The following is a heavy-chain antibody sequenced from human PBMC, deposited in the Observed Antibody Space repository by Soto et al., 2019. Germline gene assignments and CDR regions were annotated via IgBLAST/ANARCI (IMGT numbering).Heavy chain of an antibody. CDR1: DGSISSGDYY. D-gene: IGHD3-22*01. Sequence: PSETLSLTCTVSDGSISSGDYYWSWIRQPPGKGLEWIGYIYYSGSTYYNPSLKSRVTISVDTSKNQSSLKLSSVTAADTAVYYCARDSGLDYYDSSGPNTRNYYYYGMDVWGQGTTVTVSS. J-gene: IGHJ6*02. CDR2: IYYSGST. CDR3: ARDSGLDYYDSSGPNTRNYYYYGMDV. V-gene: IGHV4-30-4*01.